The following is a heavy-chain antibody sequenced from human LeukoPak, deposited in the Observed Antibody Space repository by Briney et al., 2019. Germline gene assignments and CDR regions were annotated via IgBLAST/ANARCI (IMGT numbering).Heavy chain of an antibody. J-gene: IGHJ2*01. CDR2: ISWNSGSI. V-gene: IGHV3-9*01. Sequence: PGRSLRLSCAASGFTFDDYAMHWVRQAPGKGLEWVSGISWNSGSIGYADSVKGRFTISRDNAKNSLYLQMNSLRSDDTAVYYCARDPNAISGNWYFDLWGRGTLVTVSS. CDR3: ARDPNAISGNWYFDL. CDR1: GFTFDDYA. D-gene: IGHD5-12*01.